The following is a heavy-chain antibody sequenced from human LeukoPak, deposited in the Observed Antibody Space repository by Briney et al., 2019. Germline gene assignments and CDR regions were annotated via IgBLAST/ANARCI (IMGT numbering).Heavy chain of an antibody. V-gene: IGHV4-61*02. D-gene: IGHD6-19*01. CDR2: IYTSGST. CDR3: AREETGSSGWYITGYFQH. CDR1: GGSTSSGSYY. Sequence: SETLSLTCTVSGGSTSSGSYYWSWIRQPAGKGLEWIGRIYTSGSTNYDPSLKSRVTISVDTSKNQFSLKLSSVTAADTAVYYCAREETGSSGWYITGYFQHWGQGTLVTVSS. J-gene: IGHJ1*01.